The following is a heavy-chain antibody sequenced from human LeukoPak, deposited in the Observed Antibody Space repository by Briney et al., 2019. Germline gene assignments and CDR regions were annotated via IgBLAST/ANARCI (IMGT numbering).Heavy chain of an antibody. J-gene: IGHJ4*02. Sequence: GSLRLSCAASGFTSDDYGMSWVRQPPGKGLEWVSGINWNGGSTGYADSVKGRFTISRDNAKNSLYLQMNSLRAEDTALYYCARRGIAVAGTGVDYWGQGTLVTVSS. CDR1: GFTSDDYG. V-gene: IGHV3-20*04. D-gene: IGHD6-19*01. CDR2: INWNGGST. CDR3: ARRGIAVAGTGVDY.